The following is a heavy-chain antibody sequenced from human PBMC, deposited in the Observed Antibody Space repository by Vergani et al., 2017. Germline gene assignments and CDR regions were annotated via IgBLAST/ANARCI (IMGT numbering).Heavy chain of an antibody. CDR2: VSYSGAN. CDR3: AKQIYEFWNGYSYYYHYYMDV. CDR1: GGSVDSRKHY. D-gene: IGHD3/OR15-3a*01. J-gene: IGHJ6*03. Sequence: QVLLQESGPGLVKPSETLSLTCTVSGGSVDSRKHYWGWIRQPPGKGLEWIGTVSYSGANYYTPSLKNRVKVSLNTSENQFSLQMSSVTAADTAVYYCAKQIYEFWNGYSYYYHYYMDVWGKGTTVTVSS. V-gene: IGHV4-39*01.